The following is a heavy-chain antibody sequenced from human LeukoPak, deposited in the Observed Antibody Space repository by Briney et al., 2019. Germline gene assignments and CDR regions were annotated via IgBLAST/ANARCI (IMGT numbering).Heavy chain of an antibody. V-gene: IGHV3-21*01. CDR2: ISSSGSYI. CDR1: GFTFSSYS. J-gene: IGHJ4*02. Sequence: GGSLRLSCAASGFTFSSYSMNWVRQAPGKGLEWVSSISSSGSYIYYADSVKGRFTISRDNAKNSLYLQMNSLRAEDAAVYYCARAMVRGVKQPDYWGQGTLVTVSS. D-gene: IGHD3-10*01. CDR3: ARAMVRGVKQPDY.